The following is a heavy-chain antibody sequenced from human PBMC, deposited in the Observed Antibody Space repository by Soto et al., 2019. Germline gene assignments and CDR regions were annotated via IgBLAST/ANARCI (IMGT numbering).Heavy chain of an antibody. CDR1: GGTFSSYA. CDR3: ARVLRIAVADNYYYYGMDV. J-gene: IGHJ6*02. V-gene: IGHV1-69*06. Sequence: QVQLVQSGAEVKKPGSSVKVSCKASGGTFSSYAISWVRQAPGQGHEWMGGIIPIFGTANYAQKFQGRVTITADKSTSTAYMELSSLRPEDTAVYYCARVLRIAVADNYYYYGMDVWGQGTTVTVSS. D-gene: IGHD6-19*01. CDR2: IIPIFGTA.